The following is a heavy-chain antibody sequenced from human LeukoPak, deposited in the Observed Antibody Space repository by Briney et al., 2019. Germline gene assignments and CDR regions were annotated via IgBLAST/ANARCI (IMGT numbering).Heavy chain of an antibody. CDR3: ARVASGSYYYYYYYMDV. CDR2: IYPGYSET. V-gene: IGHV5-51*01. CDR1: GYSLTAYW. Sequence: PGESLKISCKVSGYSLTAYWIGWVRQMPGKGLEWMGIIYPGYSETRYSPSFQGQVTISADKSISTAYLQWSSLKASDTAMYYCARVASGSYYYYYYYMDVWGKGTTVTVSS. D-gene: IGHD3-10*01. J-gene: IGHJ6*03.